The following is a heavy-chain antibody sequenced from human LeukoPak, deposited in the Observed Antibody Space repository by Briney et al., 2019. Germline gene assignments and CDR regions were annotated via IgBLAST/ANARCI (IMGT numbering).Heavy chain of an antibody. J-gene: IGHJ6*03. CDR2: ISYDGSNK. CDR3: ARGSSGQRLNYYYMDV. D-gene: IGHD3-3*01. Sequence: PGRSLRLSCAASGFTFSSYGMHWVRQAPGKGLEWVAVISYDGSNKYYADSVKGRFTISRDNSKNTLYLQMNSLRAEDTAVYYCARGSSGQRLNYYYMDVWGKGTTVTVSS. CDR1: GFTFSSYG. V-gene: IGHV3-30*03.